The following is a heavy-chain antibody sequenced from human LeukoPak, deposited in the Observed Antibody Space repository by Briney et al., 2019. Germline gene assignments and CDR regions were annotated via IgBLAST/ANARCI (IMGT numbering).Heavy chain of an antibody. CDR3: AKSGSGWEDNFDY. Sequence: GRSLRLSCAASGFTFSSYGMHWVRQAPGKGLEWVAVISYDGSNKYYADSVKGRFTISRDNSKNTLYLQMNSLRAEDTAVYYCAKSGSGWEDNFDYWGQGTLVTVSS. J-gene: IGHJ4*02. CDR1: GFTFSSYG. CDR2: ISYDGSNK. D-gene: IGHD6-19*01. V-gene: IGHV3-30*18.